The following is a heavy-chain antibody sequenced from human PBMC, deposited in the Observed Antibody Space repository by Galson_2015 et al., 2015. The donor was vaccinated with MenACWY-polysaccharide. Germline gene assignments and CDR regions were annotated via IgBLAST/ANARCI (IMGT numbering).Heavy chain of an antibody. CDR1: GFTFSDYY. V-gene: IGHV3-11*01. CDR3: ARAAWFDY. CDR2: ISGGGRTI. Sequence: SLRLSCAASGFTFSDYYMSWIRQAPGKGLEWVSCISGGGRTIYYADSVKGRFAISRDNAKNSLYLQMNSPRADDTAVYYCARAAWFDYWGQGTLLTVSS. J-gene: IGHJ4*02.